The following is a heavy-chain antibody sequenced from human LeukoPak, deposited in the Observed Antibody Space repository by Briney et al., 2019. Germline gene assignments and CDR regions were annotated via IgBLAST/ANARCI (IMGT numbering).Heavy chain of an antibody. CDR1: GFTFSSYS. CDR3: ARGPLIAAAGTW. CDR2: ISSSSSTI. Sequence: PGGSLRLSCAASGFTFSSYSMNWVRQAPGKGLERVSYISSSSSTIYYADSVRGRFTISRDNAKNSLFLQMNSLRAEDTAVYYCARGPLIAAAGTWWGQGTLVTVSS. V-gene: IGHV3-48*04. D-gene: IGHD6-13*01. J-gene: IGHJ4*02.